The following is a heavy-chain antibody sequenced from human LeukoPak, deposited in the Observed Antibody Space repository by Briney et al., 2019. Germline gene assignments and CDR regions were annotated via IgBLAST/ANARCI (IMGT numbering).Heavy chain of an antibody. D-gene: IGHD6-19*01. V-gene: IGHV4-4*02. Sequence: SETLSLTCAVSGGSISSSNWWSWVRQPPGKGLEWIGEIYHSGSTNYNPSLKSRVTISVDKSKSQFSLKLSSVTAADTAVYYCAIRLYSSGWYRNWGQGTLVTVSS. CDR1: GGSISSSNW. CDR2: IYHSGST. CDR3: AIRLYSSGWYRN. J-gene: IGHJ4*02.